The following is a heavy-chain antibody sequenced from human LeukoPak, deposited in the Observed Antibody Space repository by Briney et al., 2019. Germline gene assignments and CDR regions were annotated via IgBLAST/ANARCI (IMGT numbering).Heavy chain of an antibody. CDR1: GFTFDDYA. J-gene: IGHJ4*02. Sequence: PGRSLRFSCAASGFTFDDYAMHWVRQAPGKGLEWVSGISWNSGSIGYADSVKGRFTISRDNAKNSLYLQMNSLRAEDTALYYCAKSRILAFYFDYWGQGTLVTVSS. CDR3: AKSRILAFYFDY. D-gene: IGHD2-15*01. V-gene: IGHV3-9*01. CDR2: ISWNSGSI.